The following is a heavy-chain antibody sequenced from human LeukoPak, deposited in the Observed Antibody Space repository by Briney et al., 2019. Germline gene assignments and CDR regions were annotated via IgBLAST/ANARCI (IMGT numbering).Heavy chain of an antibody. V-gene: IGHV3-48*02. CDR3: ARPVGTEY. CDR1: GFTFSSYS. D-gene: IGHD7-27*01. CDR2: IDSSGSTI. Sequence: GGSLRLSCAASGFTFSSYSMNWVRQAPGKGLGWVSHIDSSGSTIYYADSVKGRFTISRDNAKSSLYLQMNSLRDEDTAVYYCARPVGTEYWGQGTLVTVSS. J-gene: IGHJ4*02.